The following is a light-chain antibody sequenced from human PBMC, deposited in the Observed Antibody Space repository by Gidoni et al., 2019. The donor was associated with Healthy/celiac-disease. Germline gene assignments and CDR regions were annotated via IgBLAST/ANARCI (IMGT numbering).Light chain of an antibody. CDR3: AAWDDSLNGGV. J-gene: IGLJ2*01. V-gene: IGLV1-44*01. Sequence: QSVLTHPPSASGTPGQRVTIACSGSSYNLGSNTVNWYQQLPGTAPKLLIYSNNQRPSGVPDRFSGSKSGTSASLAISGLQSEDEADYYCAAWDDSLNGGVFGGGTKLTVL. CDR2: SNN. CDR1: SYNLGSNT.